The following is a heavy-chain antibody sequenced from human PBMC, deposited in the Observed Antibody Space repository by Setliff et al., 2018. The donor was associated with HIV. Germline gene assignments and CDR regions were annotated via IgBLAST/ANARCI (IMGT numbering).Heavy chain of an antibody. CDR1: GGSISSDTYY. D-gene: IGHD4-17*01. Sequence: SETLSLTCTVSGGSISSDTYYWSWIRQHPGKGLEWIGYIYYSGNTYYNPSLQSRVSISVDTSKNQFSLKLSSVTAADTAVYYCARHSSMTTVTFDYWGQGTLVTVSS. V-gene: IGHV4-30-4*08. CDR3: ARHSSMTTVTFDY. J-gene: IGHJ4*02. CDR2: IYYSGNT.